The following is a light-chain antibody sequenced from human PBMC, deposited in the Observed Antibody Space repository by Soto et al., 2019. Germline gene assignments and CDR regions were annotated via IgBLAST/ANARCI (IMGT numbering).Light chain of an antibody. V-gene: IGKV3-15*01. CDR1: QTLYNN. Sequence: EIVMTQSPATLSVSPGERATLSCRASQTLYNNLAWYQQKLGQAPRLLIYGASARATDIPTRFSGSVYGTVFTLTISGLQSEDFAIYYCQQYSERPLTFGGGTKVEIK. J-gene: IGKJ4*01. CDR3: QQYSERPLT. CDR2: GAS.